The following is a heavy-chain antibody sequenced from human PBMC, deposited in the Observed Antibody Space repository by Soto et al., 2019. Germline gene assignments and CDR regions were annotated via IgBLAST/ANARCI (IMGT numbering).Heavy chain of an antibody. CDR3: AVHLGENYYPMDV. J-gene: IGHJ6*02. CDR2: IPGSGKSA. V-gene: IGHV3-23*01. CDR1: GFTFSTFV. Sequence: EVQLLESGGGWVQPGGSLRLSCAASGFTFSTFVIPWVRQVPGEGLEWMSSIPGSGKSAYYADSVKGRFTISRDNSKNTLYLQISSLGVDATAVYHCAVHLGENYYPMDVWGQGTTVTVSS. D-gene: IGHD2-21*01.